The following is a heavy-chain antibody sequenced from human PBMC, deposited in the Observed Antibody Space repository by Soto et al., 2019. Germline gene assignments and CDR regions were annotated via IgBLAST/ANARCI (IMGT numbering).Heavy chain of an antibody. CDR2: FSGGSGAI. J-gene: IGHJ4*02. D-gene: IGHD5-12*01. CDR3: ARWIGFGDS. Sequence: RGSLRLSCAVSGFSLGTYGVTWVRKTPEEGLEWVTGFSGGSGAIFYADSVRGRLNISRNSSTAYLHMNNLRPEATADYFCARWIGFGDSWGQGSLVTVSS. V-gene: IGHV3-21*04. CDR1: GFSLGTYG.